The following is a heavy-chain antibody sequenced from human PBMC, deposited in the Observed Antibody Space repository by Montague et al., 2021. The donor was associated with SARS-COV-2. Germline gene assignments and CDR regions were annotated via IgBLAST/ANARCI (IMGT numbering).Heavy chain of an antibody. J-gene: IGHJ5*02. CDR1: GGSLSNFF. Sequence: SETLSLTCAVYGGSLSNFFWSWIRQCHGKGLEWICDVSESEGTSYNSFLKSRILISRDMYRNKFSIQLRSVTAADTAVYYCARVNSGYWQYAGGLNWFDAWGQGTLVIVSS. CDR3: ARVNSGYWQYAGGLNWFDA. V-gene: IGHV4-34*01. D-gene: IGHD5-12*01. CDR2: VSESEGT.